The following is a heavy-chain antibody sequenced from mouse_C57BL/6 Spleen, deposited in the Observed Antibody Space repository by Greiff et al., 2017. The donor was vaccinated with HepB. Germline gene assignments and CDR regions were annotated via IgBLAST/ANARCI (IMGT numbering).Heavy chain of an antibody. V-gene: IGHV1-69*01. D-gene: IGHD1-1*01. CDR2: IDPSDSYT. Sequence: QVQLKQPGAELVMPGASVKLSCKASGYTFTSYWMHWVKQRPGQGLEWIGEIDPSDSYTNYNQKFKGKSTLTVDKSSSTAYMQLSSLTSEDSAVYYCARQVLRGYFDVWGTGTTVTVSS. CDR3: ARQVLRGYFDV. J-gene: IGHJ1*03. CDR1: GYTFTSYW.